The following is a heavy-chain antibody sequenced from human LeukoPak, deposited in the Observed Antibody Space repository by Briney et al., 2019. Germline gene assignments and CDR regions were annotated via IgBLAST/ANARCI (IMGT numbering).Heavy chain of an antibody. CDR2: VYYGRTT. CDR3: VRHDGRGGATMGAFDS. J-gene: IGHJ5*01. D-gene: IGHD5-12*01. V-gene: IGHV4-39*01. CDR1: AGSFISSSHH. Sequence: PSETLSLTCTVSAGSFISSSHHWGWIRQSPGKGLEWIGTVYYGRTTYYNPSLDGRVTVSLDTSANHFSLQLNSVTAADTAVYYCVRHDGRGGATMGAFDSWGQGSLVTVSS.